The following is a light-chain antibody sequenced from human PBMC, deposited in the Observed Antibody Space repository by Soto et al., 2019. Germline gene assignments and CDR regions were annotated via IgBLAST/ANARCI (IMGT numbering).Light chain of an antibody. CDR2: GAS. CDR1: QSVSSTF. CDR3: QQYNNWPLT. J-gene: IGKJ4*01. V-gene: IGKV3-15*01. Sequence: EIVLTQSPGTLSLTPGERATLSCRASQSVSSTFLAWYQQKPGQAPKVLIYGASTRATGIPARFSGSGSGTEFTLTISSLQSEDFAVYYCQQYNNWPLTFGGGTKVEIK.